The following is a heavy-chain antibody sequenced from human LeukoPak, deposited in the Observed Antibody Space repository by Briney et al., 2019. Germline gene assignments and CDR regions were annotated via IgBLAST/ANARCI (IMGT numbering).Heavy chain of an antibody. CDR1: GGSFSGYY. CDR3: AKEMATIPGAFDI. V-gene: IGHV4-34*01. D-gene: IGHD5-24*01. J-gene: IGHJ3*02. CDR2: INHSGST. Sequence: SETLSLTCAVYGGSFSGYYWSWIRQPPGKGLEWIGEINHSGSTNYNPSLKSRVTISVDTSKNQFPLKLSSVTAADTAVYYCAKEMATIPGAFDIWGQGTMVTVSS.